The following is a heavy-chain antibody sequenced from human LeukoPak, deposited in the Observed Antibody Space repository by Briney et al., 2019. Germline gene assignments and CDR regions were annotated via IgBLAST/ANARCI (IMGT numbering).Heavy chain of an antibody. J-gene: IGHJ1*01. CDR2: IYTSGST. Sequence: SETLSLTCTVSGGSISSYYWSWIRQPAGKGLEWIGRIYTSGSTNYNPSLKSRVTMSVDTSRNQFSLKLSSVTAADAAVYYCAISSIAVAGTQHWVQGALVTVS. CDR1: GGSISSYY. CDR3: AISSIAVAGTQH. D-gene: IGHD6-19*01. V-gene: IGHV4-4*07.